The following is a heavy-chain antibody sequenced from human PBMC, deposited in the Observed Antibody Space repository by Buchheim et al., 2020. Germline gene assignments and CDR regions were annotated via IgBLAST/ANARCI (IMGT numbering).Heavy chain of an antibody. CDR2: IWADGTKK. Sequence: QVQLVESGGDVVQPGTSLRLSCAASGYSFSGFGMHWVRQAPGKGLEWVAIIWADGTKKYYADSVKGRFTISRDNYKDKLYLQMNSLRVEDSALYYCARAGPFYFDYWGQGSL. CDR1: GYSFSGFG. V-gene: IGHV3-33*01. D-gene: IGHD1-1*01. J-gene: IGHJ4*02. CDR3: ARAGPFYFDY.